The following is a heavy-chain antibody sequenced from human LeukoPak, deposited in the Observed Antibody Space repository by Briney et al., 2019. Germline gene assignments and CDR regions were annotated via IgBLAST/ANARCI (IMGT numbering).Heavy chain of an antibody. J-gene: IGHJ3*01. CDR2: ISYDGSIK. CDR1: GFTFRSYA. Sequence: GGSLRLSCAASGFTFRSYAMHWVRQAPGKGLEWVAVISYDGSIKYYADSVKGRFTISRDNSKNTLYLQMNSLRAEDTAVYYCAKSPRGSASYDAFDVWGQGTMVILSS. V-gene: IGHV3-30*18. D-gene: IGHD1-26*01. CDR3: AKSPRGSASYDAFDV.